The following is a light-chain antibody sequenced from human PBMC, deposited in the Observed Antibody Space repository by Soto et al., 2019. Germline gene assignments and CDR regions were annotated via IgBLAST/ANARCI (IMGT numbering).Light chain of an antibody. CDR2: GAS. Sequence: EIVLTQSPGTLSLSPGERATLSCRASQSVSNTYLAWYQQKPGQAPRLLIYGASSRATGIPDRFSGSGSGTDFTLTISRLEPEDFAVYYCQQYGRLGTFGPGTKVDIK. CDR3: QQYGRLGT. CDR1: QSVSNTY. J-gene: IGKJ3*01. V-gene: IGKV3-20*01.